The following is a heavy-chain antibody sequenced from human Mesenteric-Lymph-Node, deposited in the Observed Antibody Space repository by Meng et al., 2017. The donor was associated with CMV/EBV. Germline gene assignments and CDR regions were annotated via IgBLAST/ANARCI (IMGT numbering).Heavy chain of an antibody. D-gene: IGHD2/OR15-2a*01. CDR1: GVSVTSGAYH. Sequence: QVQLQGSGPGLVKPSGTLSLPCIVSGVSVTSGAYHWSWIRQSPGKGLEWIGYIYGTGITIYNPSLKSRVTILLETSKNQFSLKLNSVTTADTAVYYCAKSRSSTPGIVDDWGQGTLVTVSS. CDR3: AKSRSSTPGIVDD. J-gene: IGHJ4*02. V-gene: IGHV4-61*08. CDR2: IYGTGIT.